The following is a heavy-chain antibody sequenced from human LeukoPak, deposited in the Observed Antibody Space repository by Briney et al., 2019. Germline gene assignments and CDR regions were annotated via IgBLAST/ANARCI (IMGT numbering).Heavy chain of an antibody. J-gene: IGHJ4*02. CDR1: GGSISSSSYY. V-gene: IGHV4-39*01. CDR3: ASTYAYITMITGLH. Sequence: SKTLSLTCTVSGGSISSSSYYWGWIRQPPGKGLEWIGSIYYSGSTYYNPSLKSRVTISVDTSKNQFSLKLSSVTAADTAVYYCASTYAYITMITGLHWGQGTLVTVSS. D-gene: IGHD3-22*01. CDR2: IYYSGST.